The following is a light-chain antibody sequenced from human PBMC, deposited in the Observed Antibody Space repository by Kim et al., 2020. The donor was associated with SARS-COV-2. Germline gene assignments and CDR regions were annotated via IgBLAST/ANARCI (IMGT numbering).Light chain of an antibody. J-gene: IGLJ3*02. Sequence: QSALTQPASVSGSPGQSITISCTGTSSDVGAYNYVSWYQQHPGKAPKLMIHDVSNRPSGVSNRFSGSKSANTASLTISGLQAEDEADYYCTSYTTTSTWVFGGGTQLTVL. V-gene: IGLV2-14*03. CDR2: DVS. CDR1: SSDVGAYNY. CDR3: TSYTTTSTWV.